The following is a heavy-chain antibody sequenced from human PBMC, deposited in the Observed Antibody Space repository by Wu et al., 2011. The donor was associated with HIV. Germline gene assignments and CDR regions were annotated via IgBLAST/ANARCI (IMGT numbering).Heavy chain of an antibody. CDR3: ARDFGGDEEY. D-gene: IGHD2-21*01. CDR1: DGTFSSHG. J-gene: IGHJ4*02. V-gene: IGHV1-69*14. CDR2: IIGIFGKA. Sequence: QVQLVQSGPRGEEAWVLGEGLLPRLLDGTFSSHGISWVRQAPGQGLEWMGGIIGIFGKANYAQKFQGRVTITADKSTSTAYMELRSLRSEDTAVYYCARDFGGDEEYWGQGTLVTVSS.